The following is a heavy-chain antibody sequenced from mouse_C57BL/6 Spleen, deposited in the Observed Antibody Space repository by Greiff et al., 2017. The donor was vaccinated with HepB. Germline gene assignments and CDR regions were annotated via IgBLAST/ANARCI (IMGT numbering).Heavy chain of an antibody. CDR3: ARGVYYDYDDWYFDV. CDR1: GFNIKNTY. CDR2: IDPANGNT. D-gene: IGHD2-4*01. Sequence: EVQLQQSVAELVRPGASVKLSCTASGFNIKNTYMHWVKQRPEQGLEWIGRIDPANGNTKYAPKFQGKATITADTSSNTAYLQLSSLTSEDTAIYYCARGVYYDYDDWYFDVWGTGTTVTVSS. J-gene: IGHJ1*03. V-gene: IGHV14-3*01.